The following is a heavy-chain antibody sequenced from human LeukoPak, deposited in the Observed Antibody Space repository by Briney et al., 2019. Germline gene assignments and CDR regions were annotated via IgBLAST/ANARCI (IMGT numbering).Heavy chain of an antibody. CDR3: ARVADYYDSSGYSAY. J-gene: IGHJ4*02. CDR2: INPNSGGT. Sequence: ASVKVSCKASGYTFTGYYMHWVRQAPGQGLEWMVWINPNSGGTNYAQKFQGWVTMTRDTSISTAYMELSRLRSDDTAVYYCARVADYYDSSGYSAYWGQGTLVTVSS. V-gene: IGHV1-2*04. D-gene: IGHD3-22*01. CDR1: GYTFTGYY.